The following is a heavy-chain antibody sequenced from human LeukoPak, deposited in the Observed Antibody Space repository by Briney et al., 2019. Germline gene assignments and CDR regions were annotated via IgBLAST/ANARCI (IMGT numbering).Heavy chain of an antibody. CDR1: GFTFSSYA. CDR3: ARALKTSGTTIPSDY. J-gene: IGHJ4*02. D-gene: IGHD1-7*01. CDR2: ISYDGSNK. Sequence: GGSLRLSCAASGFTFSSYAMHWVRQAPGKGLEWVAVISYDGSNKYYADSVKGRFTISRDNSKNTLYLQMDSLRAEDTAVYYCARALKTSGTTIPSDYWGQGTLVTVSS. V-gene: IGHV3-30-3*01.